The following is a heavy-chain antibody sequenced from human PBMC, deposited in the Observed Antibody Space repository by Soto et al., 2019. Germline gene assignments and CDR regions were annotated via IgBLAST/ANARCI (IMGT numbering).Heavy chain of an antibody. Sequence: EVQLLESGGGLVQPGGSLRLSCAASGFTFSSYAMSWVRQAPGKGLEWVSAISGSGGTTYYADSVKGRFTFSRDNSQNTLYLQMTSLRAEDTAVYYCAKTANGWFSAFDIWGQGTMVTVSS. V-gene: IGHV3-23*01. D-gene: IGHD6-19*01. CDR2: ISGSGGTT. J-gene: IGHJ3*02. CDR3: AKTANGWFSAFDI. CDR1: GFTFSSYA.